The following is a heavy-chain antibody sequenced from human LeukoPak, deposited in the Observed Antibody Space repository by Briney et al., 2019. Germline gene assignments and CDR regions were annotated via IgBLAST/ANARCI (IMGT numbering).Heavy chain of an antibody. V-gene: IGHV3-21*01. Sequence: GGSLRLSCAASGFTFSSYWMSWVRQAPGKGLEWVSSISSSSSYIYYADSVKGRFTISRDNAKNSLYLQMNSLRAEDTAVYYCARGGSMKQLVGRGGRYFDYWGQGTLVTVSS. D-gene: IGHD6-6*01. J-gene: IGHJ4*02. CDR3: ARGGSMKQLVGRGGRYFDY. CDR1: GFTFSSYW. CDR2: ISSSSSYI.